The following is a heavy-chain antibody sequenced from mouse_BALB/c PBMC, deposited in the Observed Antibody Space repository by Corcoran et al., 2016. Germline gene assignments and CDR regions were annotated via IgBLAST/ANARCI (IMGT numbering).Heavy chain of an antibody. CDR2: IDPANGNT. CDR3: ANRDWYFDV. J-gene: IGHJ1*01. V-gene: IGHV14-3*02. Sequence: EVQLQQSGAELVKPGASVKLSCTASGFNIKDTYMHWVKQRPEQGLEWIGRIDPANGNTKYDPKFQGKATITAETSSNTAYLQLSSLTSEDTAVYYCANRDWYFDVWGAGTTVTVSS. CDR1: GFNIKDTY.